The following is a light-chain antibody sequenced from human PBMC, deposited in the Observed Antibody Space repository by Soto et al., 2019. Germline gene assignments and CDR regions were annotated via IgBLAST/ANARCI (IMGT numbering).Light chain of an antibody. CDR1: SSNIGAGHD. CDR2: GNN. CDR3: QSYDSSLSAYV. Sequence: QSVLTQPPSVSGARGQRVTISCTGSSSNIGAGHDVHWYQQFPGTAPQLLIFGNNNRPSGVPDRFSGSKSGTSASLAITGLQAEDETDFYCQSYDSSLSAYVFGTGTKVTVL. J-gene: IGLJ1*01. V-gene: IGLV1-40*01.